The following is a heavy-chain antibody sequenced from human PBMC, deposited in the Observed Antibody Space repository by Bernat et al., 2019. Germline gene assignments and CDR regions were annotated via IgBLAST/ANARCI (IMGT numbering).Heavy chain of an antibody. D-gene: IGHD6-13*01. V-gene: IGHV4-31*03. CDR3: ARGHAGYSSSWYVFDY. CDR1: GGSISSGGYY. CDR2: IYYSGST. Sequence: QVQLQESGPGLVKPSQTLSLTCTVSGGSISSGGYYWSWIRQHPGKGLEWIGYIYYSGSTYYNPSLKSRVTISVDTSKNQFSLKLSSVTAADTAVYYCARGHAGYSSSWYVFDYWGQGTLVTVSS. J-gene: IGHJ4*02.